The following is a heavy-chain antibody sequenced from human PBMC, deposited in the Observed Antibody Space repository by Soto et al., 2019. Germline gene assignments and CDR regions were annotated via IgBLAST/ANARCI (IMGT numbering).Heavy chain of an antibody. Sequence: QVQLVQSGAEVKKPGSSVKVSCKVSGDTFSTYSISWVRQAPGQGLEWLGGIIPILGIPSYAQRFQDRVTLTADKSTSTAYMELSSLRSEDTAVYYCARERSRYDRSGYYRPDYWGQGTLVTVSS. CDR2: IIPILGIP. CDR3: ARERSRYDRSGYYRPDY. CDR1: GDTFSTYS. V-gene: IGHV1-69*09. J-gene: IGHJ4*02. D-gene: IGHD3-22*01.